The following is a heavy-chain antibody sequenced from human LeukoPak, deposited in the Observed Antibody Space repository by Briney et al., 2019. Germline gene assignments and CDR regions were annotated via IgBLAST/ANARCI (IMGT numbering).Heavy chain of an antibody. J-gene: IGHJ4*02. CDR1: GFTFSSYA. CDR3: AKGDYTFWSGYGY. CDR2: ISGSGGST. Sequence: GGSLRLSCAASGFTFSSYAMTWVRQAPGKGLEWVSAISGSGGSTYYADSVKGRFTISRDNSKNTLYLQMNSLRAEDTAVFYCAKGDYTFWSGYGYWGQGTLVTVSS. V-gene: IGHV3-23*01. D-gene: IGHD3-3*01.